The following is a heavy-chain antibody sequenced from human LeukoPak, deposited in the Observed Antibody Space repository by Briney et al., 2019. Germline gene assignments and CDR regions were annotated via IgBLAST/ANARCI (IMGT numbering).Heavy chain of an antibody. V-gene: IGHV4-59*01. D-gene: IGHD6-13*01. Sequence: SETLSLTCTVSGGSISSYYWSWTRQPPGKGLEWIGYIYYSGSTNNNPSLKSRVTISVDPSKNQFSLKLSSVTAADTAVYYCARERGYSSSGYPYYWGQGTLVTVSS. CDR1: GGSISSYY. J-gene: IGHJ4*02. CDR2: IYYSGST. CDR3: ARERGYSSSGYPYY.